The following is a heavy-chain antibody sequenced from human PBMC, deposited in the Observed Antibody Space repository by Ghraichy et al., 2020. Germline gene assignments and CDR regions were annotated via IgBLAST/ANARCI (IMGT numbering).Heavy chain of an antibody. D-gene: IGHD3-16*01. CDR2: ISGSGDNT. V-gene: IGHV3-23*01. CDR3: AKGFWGPSDY. Sequence: GGSLRLSCAASGFSFSSSAMSWVRQAPGKGLEWVSGISGSGDNTYYADSVKGRLTISRDTSKSTLYLQMNSLRADDTALYYCAKGFWGPSDYWGQGTLVTVSS. CDR1: GFSFSSSA. J-gene: IGHJ4*02.